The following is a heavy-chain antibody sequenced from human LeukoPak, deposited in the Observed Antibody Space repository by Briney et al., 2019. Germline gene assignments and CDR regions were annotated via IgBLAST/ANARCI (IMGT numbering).Heavy chain of an antibody. J-gene: IGHJ4*02. CDR1: GNYW. V-gene: IGHV3-74*01. CDR3: VSFYETY. D-gene: IGHD2-2*01. Sequence: PGGSLRLSCAASGNYWMRWVRQAPGKGLVWVSHINSDGSWTSYADSVKGRFTISKDNAKNTVYLQVNNLRAEDTAVYYCVSFYETYWGRGTLVTVSS. CDR2: INSDGSWT.